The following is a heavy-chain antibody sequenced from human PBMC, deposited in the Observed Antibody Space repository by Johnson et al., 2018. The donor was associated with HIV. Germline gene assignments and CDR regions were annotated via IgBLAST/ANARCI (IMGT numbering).Heavy chain of an antibody. CDR1: GFTSSSYA. V-gene: IGHV3-30*04. CDR3: ARDVYYYDSSEEGAFDI. D-gene: IGHD3-22*01. J-gene: IGHJ3*02. Sequence: VLLVESGGGLVQPGGSLRLSCAASGFTSSSYAMHWVRQAPGKGLEWVALITYDGSNKYYADSVKGRFTISRDNSKNTLYLQMNSLRPEDTAVYYCARDVYYYDSSEEGAFDIWGQGTMVTVSS. CDR2: ITYDGSNK.